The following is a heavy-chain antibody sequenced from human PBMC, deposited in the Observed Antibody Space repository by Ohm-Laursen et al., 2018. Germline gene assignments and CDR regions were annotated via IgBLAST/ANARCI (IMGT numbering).Heavy chain of an antibody. CDR2: INPNSGGT. D-gene: IGHD1-7*01. Sequence: GSSVKVSCKASGYTFTGYYMHWVRQAPGQGLEWMGWINPNSGGTNYAQKFQGRVTMTRDTSISTAYMELSRLRSDDTAVYYCARDSSGSIGMDVWGQGTTVTVSS. V-gene: IGHV1-2*02. CDR3: ARDSSGSIGMDV. J-gene: IGHJ6*02. CDR1: GYTFTGYY.